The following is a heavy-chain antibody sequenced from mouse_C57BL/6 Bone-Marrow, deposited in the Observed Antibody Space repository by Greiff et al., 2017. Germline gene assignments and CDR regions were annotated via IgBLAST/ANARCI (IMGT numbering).Heavy chain of an antibody. V-gene: IGHV5-17*01. J-gene: IGHJ3*01. CDR1: GFTFSDYG. CDR3: ARPWGAWFAY. CDR2: ISSGSSTI. Sequence: EVKLMESGGGLVKPGGSLKLSCAASGFTFSDYGMHWVRQAPEKGLEWVAYISSGSSTIYYADTVKGRFTISRDNAKNTLFLQMTSLRSEDTAMYYCARPWGAWFAYWGQGTLVTVSA.